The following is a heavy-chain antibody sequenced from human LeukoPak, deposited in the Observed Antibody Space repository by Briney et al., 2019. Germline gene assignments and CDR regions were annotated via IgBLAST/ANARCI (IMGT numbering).Heavy chain of an antibody. V-gene: IGHV4-59*08. CDR3: ARRGSSSSRFDY. J-gene: IGHJ4*02. Sequence: PSETLSPTCTVSGGSISSYYWSWIRQPPGKGLEWIGYIYYSGSTNYNPSLKSRVTISVDTSKNQFSLKLSSVTAADTAVYYCARRGSSSSRFDYWGQGTLVTVSS. CDR2: IYYSGST. D-gene: IGHD6-6*01. CDR1: GGSISSYY.